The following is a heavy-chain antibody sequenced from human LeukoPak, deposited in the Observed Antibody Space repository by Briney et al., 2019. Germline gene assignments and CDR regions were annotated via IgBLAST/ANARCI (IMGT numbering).Heavy chain of an antibody. CDR1: GYSISSGSC. CDR2: IYHSGST. D-gene: IGHD2-15*01. J-gene: IGHJ6*03. V-gene: IGHV4-38-2*02. CDR3: ARILMDCSGGSCYNYYYYMDV. Sequence: SETLSLTCTVSGYSISSGSCWGWIRQPPGEGLDWIGSIYHSGSTFYNPSLKSRVTISVDTSKNQFSLKLSSVTAADTAVYYCARILMDCSGGSCYNYYYYMDVWGKGTTVTVSS.